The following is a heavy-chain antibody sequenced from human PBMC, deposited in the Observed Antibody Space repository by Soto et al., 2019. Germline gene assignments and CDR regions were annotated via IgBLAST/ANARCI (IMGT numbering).Heavy chain of an antibody. CDR3: AREYTYGSNFFDC. CDR1: GGSISSAAYY. J-gene: IGHJ4*02. V-gene: IGHV4-31*03. CDR2: ISHSGST. D-gene: IGHD2-2*02. Sequence: QVQLQESGPGLVKPSQTLSLTCTVSGGSISSAAYYWSWIRQHPGKGLEWIGYISHSGSTYYNTSLKSRVIISVHTFRNQFSLSLASVNAADTAVYYCAREYTYGSNFFDCWGEGALVTVCS.